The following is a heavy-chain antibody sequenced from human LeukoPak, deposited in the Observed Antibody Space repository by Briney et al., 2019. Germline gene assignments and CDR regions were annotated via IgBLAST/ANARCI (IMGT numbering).Heavy chain of an antibody. J-gene: IGHJ3*02. CDR1: GFTFSSYA. V-gene: IGHV3-30*04. CDR3: AAFSLRHAFDI. Sequence: GGSLRLSCAASGFTFSSYAMHWVRQAPGKGLEWVAVMSYDGRNKYYADSVKGRFTISRDNSKNTLYLQMNSLRAQDTAAYYCAAFSLRHAFDIWGPGTMVTVSS. CDR2: MSYDGRNK.